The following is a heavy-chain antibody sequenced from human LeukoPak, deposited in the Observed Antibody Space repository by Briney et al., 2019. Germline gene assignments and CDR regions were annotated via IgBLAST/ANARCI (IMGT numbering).Heavy chain of an antibody. J-gene: IGHJ5*02. Sequence: SETLSLTCSVSGGSVSSGISYWSWIRQPPGEGLEWIAYISDSGGSDYNPSLRGRVTISLDTSKNQFSLRLTSVTAEDTAVYYCARDFSSDYDSWGQGTLVTVSS. V-gene: IGHV4-61*01. CDR2: ISDSGGS. CDR1: GGSVSSGISY. CDR3: ARDFSSDYDS. D-gene: IGHD5-12*01.